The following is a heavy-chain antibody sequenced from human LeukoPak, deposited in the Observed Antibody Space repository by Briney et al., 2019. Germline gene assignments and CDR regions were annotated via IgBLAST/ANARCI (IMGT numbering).Heavy chain of an antibody. CDR1: GGSISSSSHS. Sequence: SETLSLTCTVSGGSISSSSHSWGWIRQPPGKGLEWIGSIYYSGSTYYNPSLKSRVTISVDTSKNQFSLKLSSVTAADTAVYYCARHEYSSSYRFDYWGQGTLVTVSS. J-gene: IGHJ4*02. V-gene: IGHV4-39*01. CDR2: IYYSGST. D-gene: IGHD6-6*01. CDR3: ARHEYSSSYRFDY.